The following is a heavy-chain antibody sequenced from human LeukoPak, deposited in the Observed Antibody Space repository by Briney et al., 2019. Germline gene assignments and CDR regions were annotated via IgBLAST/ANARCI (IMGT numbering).Heavy chain of an antibody. CDR3: ARGSVSGNWFDP. J-gene: IGHJ5*02. D-gene: IGHD3-10*01. CDR1: GYIFSNYG. Sequence: ASVKVSCKASGYIFSNYGITWVRQAPGQGLEWMGWISGYNGDTKSPQKFQGRVTMTTDTSTNTAYMELKSLRSDDTAIYYCARGSVSGNWFDPRGQGTLVTVSS. CDR2: ISGYNGDT. V-gene: IGHV1-18*01.